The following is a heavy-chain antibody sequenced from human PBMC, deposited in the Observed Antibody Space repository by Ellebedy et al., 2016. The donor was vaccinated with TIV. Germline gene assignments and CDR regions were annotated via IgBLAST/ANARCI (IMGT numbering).Heavy chain of an antibody. J-gene: IGHJ4*02. Sequence: SVKVSCXASGGTFSSYAISWVRQAPGQGLEWMGRIIPILGIANYAQKFQGRVTITADKSTSTAYMELSSLRSEDTAVYYCARDGGRNYYGSGSYPKPFDYWGQGTLVTVSS. CDR2: IIPILGIA. CDR1: GGTFSSYA. D-gene: IGHD3-10*01. CDR3: ARDGGRNYYGSGSYPKPFDY. V-gene: IGHV1-69*04.